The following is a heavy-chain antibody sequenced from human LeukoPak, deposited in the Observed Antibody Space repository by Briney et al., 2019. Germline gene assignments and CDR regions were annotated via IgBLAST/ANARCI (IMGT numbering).Heavy chain of an antibody. CDR1: GFTFSVYS. V-gene: IGHV3-30*02. J-gene: IGHJ4*02. CDR3: AKDVKFSWPFYFDY. CDR2: IRYDGSNK. D-gene: IGHD5-12*01. Sequence: GGSLRLSCVASGFTFSVYSMNWVRQAPGKGLEWVAFIRYDGSNKYYADSVKGRFTVSRDNSKNTLYLQMNSLRAEDTAVYSCAKDVKFSWPFYFDYWGQGILVTVSS.